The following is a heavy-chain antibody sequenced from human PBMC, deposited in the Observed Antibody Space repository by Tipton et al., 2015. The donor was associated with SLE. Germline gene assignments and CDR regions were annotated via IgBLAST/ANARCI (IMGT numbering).Heavy chain of an antibody. CDR1: GGSISSSSYY. Sequence: TLSLTCTVSGGSISSSSYYWGWIRQPPGKGLEWIGSIYYSGSTYYNPSLKSRVTISLDKSKNQFSLRLNSVTAADTAVYYCARGKPWFDPWGQGTLVTVSS. V-gene: IGHV4-39*07. J-gene: IGHJ5*02. CDR2: IYYSGST. CDR3: ARGKPWFDP.